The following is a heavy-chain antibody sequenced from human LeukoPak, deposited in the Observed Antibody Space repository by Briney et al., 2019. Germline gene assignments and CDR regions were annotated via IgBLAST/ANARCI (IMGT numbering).Heavy chain of an antibody. J-gene: IGHJ3*02. CDR3: ASSHDSSGNWPIDAFDI. D-gene: IGHD3-22*01. CDR2: IRQDGSKK. V-gene: IGHV3-7*01. Sequence: PGGSLRLSCAASGFTFSSYWMSWVRQAPGKGREWVANIRQDGSKKYYVDSVKGRFSSSRDNTKNSLYLQMNSLRAEDTGVYYCASSHDSSGNWPIDAFDIWGQGTMVTVSS. CDR1: GFTFSSYW.